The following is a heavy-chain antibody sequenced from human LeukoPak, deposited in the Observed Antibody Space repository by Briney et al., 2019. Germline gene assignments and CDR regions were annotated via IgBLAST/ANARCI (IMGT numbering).Heavy chain of an antibody. J-gene: IGHJ6*03. Sequence: SETLSLTCAVYGGSFSGYYWSWIRQPPGKGLEWIGEINHSGSTNYNPSLKSRVTISVDTSKNQLSLKLSSVTAADTAVYYCARDPHCTNGVCYTSNYMDVWGKGTTVTVSS. CDR3: ARDPHCTNGVCYTSNYMDV. V-gene: IGHV4-34*01. CDR2: INHSGST. D-gene: IGHD2-8*01. CDR1: GGSFSGYY.